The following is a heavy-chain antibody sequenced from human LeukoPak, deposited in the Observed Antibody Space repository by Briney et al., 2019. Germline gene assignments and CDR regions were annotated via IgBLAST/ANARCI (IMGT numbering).Heavy chain of an antibody. Sequence: PGGSLRLSCAATGVIVSSSFINWVRQAPGKGLEWVAVIYSGGLTYYADSVKGRFTISRDISKNTVDLQMNSLRGEDTAVFYCARSQGIADAFDVWGQGTMVTVSS. CDR3: ARSQGIADAFDV. V-gene: IGHV3-66*02. D-gene: IGHD6-13*01. J-gene: IGHJ3*01. CDR2: IYSGGLT. CDR1: GVIVSSSF.